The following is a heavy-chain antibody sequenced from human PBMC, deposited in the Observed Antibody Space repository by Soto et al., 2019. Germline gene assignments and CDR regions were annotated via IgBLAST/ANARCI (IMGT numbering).Heavy chain of an antibody. Sequence: GGSLRLSCAASGFTFSSYGMHWVRQAPGKGLEWVAVISYDGSNKYYADSVKGRFTISRDNSKNTLYLQMNSLRAEDTAVYYCAKAEGYFDWLSYWGQGTLVTV. J-gene: IGHJ4*02. CDR2: ISYDGSNK. V-gene: IGHV3-30*18. D-gene: IGHD3-9*01. CDR1: GFTFSSYG. CDR3: AKAEGYFDWLSY.